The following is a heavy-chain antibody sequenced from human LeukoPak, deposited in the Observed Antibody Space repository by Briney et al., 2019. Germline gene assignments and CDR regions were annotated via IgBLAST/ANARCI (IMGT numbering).Heavy chain of an antibody. CDR1: GGTFSSYA. D-gene: IGHD6-13*01. V-gene: IGHV1-69*01. Sequence: SVKLSCRAYGGTFSSYAISWVRQAPGQGLEWMGGIIPIFGTANYAQKFQGRVTITADESTSTAYMELSSLRSEDTAVYYCARGALRIAAVDYYYYGMDVWGKGTTVTVSS. J-gene: IGHJ6*04. CDR2: IIPIFGTA. CDR3: ARGALRIAAVDYYYYGMDV.